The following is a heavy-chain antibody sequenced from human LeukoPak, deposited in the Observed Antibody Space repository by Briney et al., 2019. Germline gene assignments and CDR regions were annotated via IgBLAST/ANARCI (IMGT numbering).Heavy chain of an antibody. CDR3: ARGLTTVTTFNWFDP. Sequence: SETLSLTCAVYGGSFSGYFWSWIRQPPGKGLEWIGEINHSGSTNHNPSLKSRVTISVDTSKNQFSLKLSSVTAADTAVYSCARGLTTVTTFNWFDPWGQGTLVAVSS. D-gene: IGHD4-17*01. CDR2: INHSGST. V-gene: IGHV4-34*01. J-gene: IGHJ5*02. CDR1: GGSFSGYF.